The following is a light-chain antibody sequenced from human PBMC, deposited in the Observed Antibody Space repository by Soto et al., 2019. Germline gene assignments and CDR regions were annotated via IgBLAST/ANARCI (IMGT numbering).Light chain of an antibody. CDR1: QSVLYNSNNKNH. CDR2: GAS. CDR3: QQYYSIPFT. J-gene: IGKJ2*01. V-gene: IGKV4-1*01. Sequence: DFVMTQAPDSLAVSLGERATINCKSSQSVLYNSNNKNHLGWFQQKPGHPPKLLIYGASFRPAGVPDRFSGSGSGTDFPLTISSLQAEDGAVYYCQQYYSIPFTFGQGTKLEI.